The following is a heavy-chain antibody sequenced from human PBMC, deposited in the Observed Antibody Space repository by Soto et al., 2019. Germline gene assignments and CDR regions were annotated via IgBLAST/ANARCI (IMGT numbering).Heavy chain of an antibody. Sequence: QVQLQESGPGLVKPSQTLSLTCTVSGGSISSGGYYWSWIRQHPGKGLEWIGYIYYSGSTYYNPSLTSRVTISVDTSKNQFSLKLSSVTAADTAVYYCARATTVTDVDWYFDLWGRGTLVTVSS. CDR2: IYYSGST. J-gene: IGHJ2*01. V-gene: IGHV4-31*03. CDR3: ARATTVTDVDWYFDL. D-gene: IGHD4-17*01. CDR1: GGSISSGGYY.